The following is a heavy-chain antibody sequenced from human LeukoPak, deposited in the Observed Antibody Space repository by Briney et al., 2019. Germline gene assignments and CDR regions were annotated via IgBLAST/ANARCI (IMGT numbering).Heavy chain of an antibody. CDR3: AGRGSGYYYGMNV. CDR1: GFTFSSYA. Sequence: PGGSLRLSCAASGFTFSSYAMSWVRQAPGKGLEWVSAISGSGGSTYYADSVKGRFTISRDTSKNTLYLQMNSLRAEDTAVYYCAGRGSGYYYGMNVWGQGTTVTVSS. CDR2: ISGSGGST. J-gene: IGHJ6*02. V-gene: IGHV3-23*01. D-gene: IGHD3-10*01.